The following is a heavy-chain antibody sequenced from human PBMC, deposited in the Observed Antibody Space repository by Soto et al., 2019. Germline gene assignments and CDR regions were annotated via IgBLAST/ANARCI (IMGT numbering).Heavy chain of an antibody. Sequence: SETLSLTCTVSGGSISRFYWGWVRQPPGKGLEWIGYIYYSGSTNYNPSLKSRVTISVDTSKNQFSLKLSSVTAADTAVYYCARAENWNWFDPWGQGTLVTVSS. J-gene: IGHJ5*02. CDR2: IYYSGST. V-gene: IGHV4-59*01. CDR3: ARAENWNWFDP. CDR1: GGSISRFY.